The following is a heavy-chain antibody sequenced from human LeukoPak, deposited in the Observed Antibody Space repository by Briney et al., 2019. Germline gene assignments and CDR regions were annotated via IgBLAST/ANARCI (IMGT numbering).Heavy chain of an antibody. D-gene: IGHD3-22*01. CDR3: ARVGPITMIVVVIGAYMDV. CDR1: GGSISSYY. J-gene: IGHJ6*03. CDR2: IYYSGST. V-gene: IGHV4-59*08. Sequence: SETLSLTCTVSGGSISSYYWSWIRQPPGKGLEWIGYIYYSGSTNYNPSLKSRVTISVDTSKNQFSLKLSSVTAADTAVYYCARVGPITMIVVVIGAYMDVWGKGTTVTVSS.